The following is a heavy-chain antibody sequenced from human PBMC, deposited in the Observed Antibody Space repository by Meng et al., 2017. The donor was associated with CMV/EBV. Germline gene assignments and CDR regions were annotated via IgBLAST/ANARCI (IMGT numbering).Heavy chain of an antibody. Sequence: ASVKVSCKASGCTFTGYDINWVRQATGQGLEWMGWMNPNSGNTGYAQKFQGRVTITTDESTSTAYMELSSLRSEDTAVYYCARDRGITIFGVVIPAGMDVWGQGTTVTVSS. J-gene: IGHJ6*02. CDR2: MNPNSGNT. CDR3: ARDRGITIFGVVIPAGMDV. V-gene: IGHV1-8*03. CDR1: GCTFTGYD. D-gene: IGHD3-3*01.